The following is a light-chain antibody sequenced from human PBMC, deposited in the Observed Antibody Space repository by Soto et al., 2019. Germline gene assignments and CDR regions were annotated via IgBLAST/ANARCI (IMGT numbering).Light chain of an antibody. CDR1: QSVSRN. V-gene: IGKV3-15*01. Sequence: EVVMTQYPATLSVSPGERATLSCRASQSVSRNLAWYQQRPGRAPRLLIYDASTSATNIPTRFSGSGSGTEFTLTISSLQSEDFAVYYCQQYNHWPLYTFGQGTKLEIK. J-gene: IGKJ2*01. CDR2: DAS. CDR3: QQYNHWPLYT.